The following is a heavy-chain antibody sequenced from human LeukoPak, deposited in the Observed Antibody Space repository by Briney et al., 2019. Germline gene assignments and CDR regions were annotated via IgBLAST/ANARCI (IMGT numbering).Heavy chain of an antibody. CDR3: AKGRILSPRSYYYGMDV. V-gene: IGHV3-9*01. CDR2: ISWNSGSI. CDR1: GFTFDDYA. J-gene: IGHJ6*02. Sequence: PGGCLRVSCAASGFTFDDYAMHWVRQAPGKGLEWVSGISWNSGSIGYADSVKGRVTISRDNAKNSLYLQMNSLRAEDTALYYCAKGRILSPRSYYYGMDVWGQGTTVTVSS. D-gene: IGHD2-15*01.